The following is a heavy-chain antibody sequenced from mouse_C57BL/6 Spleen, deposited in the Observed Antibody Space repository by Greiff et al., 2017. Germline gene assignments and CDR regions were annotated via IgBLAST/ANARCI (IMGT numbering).Heavy chain of an antibody. J-gene: IGHJ1*03. Sequence: EVMLVESGGGLVQPKGSLKLSCAASGFSFNTYAMNWVRQAPGKGLEWVARIRSKSNNYATYYADSVKDRFTISRDDSESMLYLQMNNLKTEDTAMYYCVRRGDYDVLYWYFDVWGTGTTVTVSS. V-gene: IGHV10-1*01. CDR2: IRSKSNNYAT. CDR1: GFSFNTYA. CDR3: VRRGDYDVLYWYFDV. D-gene: IGHD2-4*01.